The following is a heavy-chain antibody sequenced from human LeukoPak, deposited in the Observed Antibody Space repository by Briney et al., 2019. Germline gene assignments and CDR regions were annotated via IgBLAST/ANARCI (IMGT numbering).Heavy chain of an antibody. CDR2: IYYSGST. V-gene: IGHV4-39*07. CDR3: ARTQDRAYLAAAAVGAFAY. Sequence: PSETLSLTCTVSGGSISSSSYYWGWIRQPPGKGLEWIGSIYYSGSTYYNPSLKSRVTISVDTSKNQFSLKLSSVTAADTAVYYCARTQDRAYLAAAAVGAFAYWGQGTLVTVSS. D-gene: IGHD6-13*01. CDR1: GGSISSSSYY. J-gene: IGHJ4*02.